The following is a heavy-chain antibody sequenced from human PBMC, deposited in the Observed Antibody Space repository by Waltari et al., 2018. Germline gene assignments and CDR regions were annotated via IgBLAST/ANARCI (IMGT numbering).Heavy chain of an antibody. CDR2: ISYDGSNK. CDR1: GFTFSSYG. D-gene: IGHD2-2*01. Sequence: QVQLVESGGGVVQPGRSPRLSCAASGFTFSSYGMHWVRQAPGKGLEWVAVISYDGSNKYYADSVKGRFTISRDNSKNTLYLQMNSLRAEDTAVYYCAKDRRDIVVVPAAKYYYYGMDVWGQGTTVTVSS. V-gene: IGHV3-30*18. J-gene: IGHJ6*02. CDR3: AKDRRDIVVVPAAKYYYYGMDV.